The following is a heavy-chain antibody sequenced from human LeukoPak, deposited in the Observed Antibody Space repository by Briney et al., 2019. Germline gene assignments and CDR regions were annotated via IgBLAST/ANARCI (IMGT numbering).Heavy chain of an antibody. Sequence: GASVKVSCKASGGTFSSYAISWVRQAPGQGLEWMGGIIPIFGTANYAQKFQGRVTITADKSTSTAYMELSRLRSDDTAVYYCARDLRVFPSLGSWGQGTLVTVSS. CDR1: GGTFSSYA. CDR2: IIPIFGTA. CDR3: ARDLRVFPSLGS. D-gene: IGHD2-21*01. J-gene: IGHJ5*02. V-gene: IGHV1-69*06.